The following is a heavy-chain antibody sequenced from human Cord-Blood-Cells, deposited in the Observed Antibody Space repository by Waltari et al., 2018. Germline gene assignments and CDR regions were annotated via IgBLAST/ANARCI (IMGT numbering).Heavy chain of an antibody. D-gene: IGHD7-27*01. CDR2: INHSGST. CDR3: AGRTGDERGFDL. J-gene: IGHJ2*01. CDR1: GGSFSGYY. Sequence: QVQLQQWGAGLLKPSETPSPTCAVSGGSFSGYYWSWIRQPPGKGLEWIGEINHSGSTNYNPSLKSRVTISVDTSKNQFSLKLSSVTAADTAVYYCAGRTGDERGFDLWGRGTLVTVSS. V-gene: IGHV4-34*01.